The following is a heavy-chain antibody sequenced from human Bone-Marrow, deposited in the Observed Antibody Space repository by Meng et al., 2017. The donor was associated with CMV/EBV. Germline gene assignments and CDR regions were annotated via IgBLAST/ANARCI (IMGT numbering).Heavy chain of an antibody. J-gene: IGHJ4*02. CDR1: GFTFSSYW. D-gene: IGHD3-10*01. CDR3: ARDWFEDY. V-gene: IGHV3-23*04. CDR2: ISVSGGT. Sequence: EVQLVESGGGLVQPGGSLRLSCAASGFTFSSYWMHWVRQAPGKGLEWLSVISVSGGTYYADSVKGRFTISRDNSKNTLFLQMNSLGAEDTAIYYCARDWFEDYWGQGTLVTVSS.